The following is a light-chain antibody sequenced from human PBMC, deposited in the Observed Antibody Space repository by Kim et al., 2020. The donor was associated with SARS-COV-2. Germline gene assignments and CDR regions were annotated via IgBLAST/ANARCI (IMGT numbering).Light chain of an antibody. CDR2: GAS. CDR1: QNINSNS. V-gene: IGKV3-20*01. Sequence: EIVLTQSPGTLSLSPGESASLSCRASQNINSNSLVWYQQKPGQAPRLLIYGASNRATGIPDRFSGSGSGTDFFLTINKLEPEDYTRYYSKQYGNEPPWTFGQGTKVDIK. CDR3: KQYGNEPPWT. J-gene: IGKJ1*01.